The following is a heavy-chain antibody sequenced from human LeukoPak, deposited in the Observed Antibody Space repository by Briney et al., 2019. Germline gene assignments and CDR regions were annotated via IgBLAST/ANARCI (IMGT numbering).Heavy chain of an antibody. CDR2: IYHSGRT. CDR1: GGSISNYY. D-gene: IGHD2-2*01. Sequence: KPSETLSLTCTVSGGSISNYYWAWIRQPPGKGLEWIGSIYHSGRTYYNPSLKSRVTISVDTSKNQFSLKLRSVTAADTALYYCAIHYTEDIVVGPAASPETRNNWFDPWGQGTLVTVSS. CDR3: AIHYTEDIVVGPAASPETRNNWFDP. J-gene: IGHJ5*02. V-gene: IGHV4-59*04.